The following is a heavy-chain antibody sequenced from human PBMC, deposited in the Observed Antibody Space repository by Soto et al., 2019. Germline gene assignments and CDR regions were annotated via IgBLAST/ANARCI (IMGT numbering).Heavy chain of an antibody. CDR1: GYSSTSYW. V-gene: IGHV5-51*01. CDR3: ARFDYIFYRSNYHCYGMYV. J-gene: IGHJ6*02. D-gene: IGHD3-9*01. Sequence: PGESLKISCKGSGYSSTSYWIGWVRQMPGKGLEWMGIIYPGDSDTRYSPSFQGQVTISADKSISTAYLQWSSLKASDTAMYYCARFDYIFYRSNYHCYGMYVCGQGTSVIVSS. CDR2: IYPGDSDT.